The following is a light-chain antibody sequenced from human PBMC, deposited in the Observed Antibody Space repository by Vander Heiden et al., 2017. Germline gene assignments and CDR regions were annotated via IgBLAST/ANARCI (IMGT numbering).Light chain of an antibody. J-gene: IGKJ4*01. CDR2: GAS. CDR3: QQDGSSFRVT. CDR1: QSISSRY. Sequence: EIESTPPPGTLSLSPGERATLSCRASQSISSRYLAWYQQKPGQAPRLLIYGASSRATGIPDRFSGSGYGTDFTLTIRRLEPEDFAVYYCQQDGSSFRVTFGGGTKVDIK. V-gene: IGKV3-20*01.